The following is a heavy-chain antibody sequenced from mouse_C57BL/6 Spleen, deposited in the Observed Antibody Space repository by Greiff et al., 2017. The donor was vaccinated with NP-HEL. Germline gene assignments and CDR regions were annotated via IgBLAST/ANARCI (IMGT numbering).Heavy chain of an antibody. V-gene: IGHV1-76*01. CDR2: IYPGSGNT. CDR1: GYTFTDYY. J-gene: IGHJ4*01. CDR3: AREGPFYYGYDRGYAMDY. Sequence: QVQLQQSGAELVRPGASVKLSCKASGYTFTDYYINWVKQRPGQGLEWIARIYPGSGNTYYNEKFKGKATLTAEKSSSTAYMQLSSLTSEDSAVYFCAREGPFYYGYDRGYAMDYWGQGTSVTVSS. D-gene: IGHD2-2*01.